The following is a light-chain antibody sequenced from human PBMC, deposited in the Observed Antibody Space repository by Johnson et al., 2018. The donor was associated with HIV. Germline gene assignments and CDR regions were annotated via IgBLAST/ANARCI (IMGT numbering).Light chain of an antibody. CDR1: SSNIGNNY. V-gene: IGLV1-51*01. J-gene: IGLJ1*01. Sequence: QSVLTQAPSVSAAPGQKITVYCSGSSSNIGNNYVSWYQQLPGTAPKLLIFDNNKRPSGIPDRFSGSKSGTSATLGITGLQTGDEADYYCGTWDSSLSAGVFGTGTNVTVL. CDR2: DNN. CDR3: GTWDSSLSAGV.